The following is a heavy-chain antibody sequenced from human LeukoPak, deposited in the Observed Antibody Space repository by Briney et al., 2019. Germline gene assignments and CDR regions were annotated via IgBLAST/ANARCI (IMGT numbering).Heavy chain of an antibody. J-gene: IGHJ2*01. V-gene: IGHV3-30*18. CDR3: AKQSRSGYSRGYFDL. D-gene: IGHD5-12*01. CDR1: GFTFSGYG. Sequence: GRSLRLSCAASGFTFSGYGMHWVRQAPGKGLEWVAVISYDGSNKYYADSVKGRFTISRDNSKNTLYLQMNSLRAEDTAAYYCAKQSRSGYSRGYFDLWGRGTLVTVSS. CDR2: ISYDGSNK.